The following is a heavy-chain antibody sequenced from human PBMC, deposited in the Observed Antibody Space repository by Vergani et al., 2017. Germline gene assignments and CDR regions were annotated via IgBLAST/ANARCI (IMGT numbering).Heavy chain of an antibody. CDR1: GGTFSSYA. Sequence: QVQLVQSGAEVKKPGSSVKVSCKASGGTFSSYAISWVRQAPGQGLEWLGGIIHIFGTANYAQKFKGRVTITADKSTSTAYMEMSSLRSEDTAVYYCAIDGKRYSSSWYWFDPWGQGTLVTVSS. V-gene: IGHV1-69*06. CDR3: AIDGKRYSSSWYWFDP. J-gene: IGHJ5*02. CDR2: IIHIFGTA. D-gene: IGHD6-13*01.